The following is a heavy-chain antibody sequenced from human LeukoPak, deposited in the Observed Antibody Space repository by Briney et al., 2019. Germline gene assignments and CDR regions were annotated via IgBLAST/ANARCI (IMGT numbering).Heavy chain of an antibody. J-gene: IGHJ4*02. CDR2: IKQDGSEK. V-gene: IGHV3-7*01. CDR3: ASYYYDSSGYYSDY. Sequence: GGSLRLSCAASGFTFSSYWMSWVRQAPGKGLEWVANIKQDGSEKYYVDSVKGRFTISRDNAKNSLYLQMNSLRAEDTAVYYCASYYYDSSGYYSDYWGQGTLVTVSS. D-gene: IGHD3-22*01. CDR1: GFTFSSYW.